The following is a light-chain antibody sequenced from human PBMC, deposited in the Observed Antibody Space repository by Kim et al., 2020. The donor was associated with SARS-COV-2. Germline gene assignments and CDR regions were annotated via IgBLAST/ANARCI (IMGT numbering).Light chain of an antibody. Sequence: EIVLTQSPGTLSLSPGERATLSCSASQSVSSSYLAWYQQKPGQAPRLLIYGASSRATGIPDRFSGSGSGTDFTLTISRLEPEDFAVYYCQQYCSSPLTFGGGTKVDIK. CDR3: QQYCSSPLT. V-gene: IGKV3-20*01. CDR2: GAS. J-gene: IGKJ4*01. CDR1: QSVSSSY.